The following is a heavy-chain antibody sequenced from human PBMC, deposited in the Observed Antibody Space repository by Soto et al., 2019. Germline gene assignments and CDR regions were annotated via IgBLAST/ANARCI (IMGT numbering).Heavy chain of an antibody. CDR1: GYSFTSYW. CDR2: IDPSDSYT. V-gene: IGHV5-10-1*01. J-gene: IGHJ6*02. CDR3: ARQEINYDFRSGPGPNYYYYGMDV. D-gene: IGHD3-3*01. Sequence: GESLKISCKGSGYSFTSYWISWVRQMPGKGLEWMGRIDPSDSYTNYSPSFQGHVTISADKSISTAYLQWSSLKASDTAMYYCARQEINYDFRSGPGPNYYYYGMDVWGQGTTVTVSS.